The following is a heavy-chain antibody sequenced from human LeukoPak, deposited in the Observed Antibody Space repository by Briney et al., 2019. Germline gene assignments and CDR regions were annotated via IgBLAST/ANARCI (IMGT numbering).Heavy chain of an antibody. V-gene: IGHV3-23*01. CDR2: ICGSGGCT. CDR3: AKTTVGYSSGRYPGWPADC. D-gene: IGHD6-19*01. J-gene: IGHJ4*02. CDR1: GFTFNTYA. Sequence: GSLRLSCAASGFTFNTYAIYWVSQAPGKGLEWVSGICGSGGCTYYADSVKGRFTISRDNSKNTVYLQMNSLTADDTAVYYCAKTTVGYSSGRYPGWPADCWGQGTLVTVSP.